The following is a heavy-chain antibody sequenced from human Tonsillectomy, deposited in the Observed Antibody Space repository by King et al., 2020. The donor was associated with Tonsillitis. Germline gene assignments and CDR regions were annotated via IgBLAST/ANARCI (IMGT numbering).Heavy chain of an antibody. CDR3: ARLDTPSFYYYNYMDV. CDR2: IDPSDSYT. Sequence: VQLVESGAEVKKPGESLRISCKGSGYSFTSYWIIWVRQMPGKGLEWRGRIDPSDSYTNYSPSFQGHVTISADKSISTAYLQWSSLKASDTAMYYCARLDTPSFYYYNYMDVWGKGTTVTVSS. D-gene: IGHD5-18*01. V-gene: IGHV5-10-1*01. J-gene: IGHJ6*03. CDR1: GYSFTSYW.